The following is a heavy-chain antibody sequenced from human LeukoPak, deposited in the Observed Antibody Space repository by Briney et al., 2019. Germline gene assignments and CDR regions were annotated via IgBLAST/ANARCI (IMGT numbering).Heavy chain of an antibody. D-gene: IGHD1/OR15-1a*01. CDR1: GFTFSSYG. V-gene: IGHV3-30*18. CDR2: ISYDGSNK. Sequence: GGSLRLPCAASGFTFSSYGMHWVRQAPGKGLEWVAVISYDGSNKYYADSVKGRFTISRDNSKNTLYLQMNSLRAEDTAVYYCAKDQGLDNNPPSHYYYYGMDVWGQGTTVTVSS. J-gene: IGHJ6*02. CDR3: AKDQGLDNNPPSHYYYYGMDV.